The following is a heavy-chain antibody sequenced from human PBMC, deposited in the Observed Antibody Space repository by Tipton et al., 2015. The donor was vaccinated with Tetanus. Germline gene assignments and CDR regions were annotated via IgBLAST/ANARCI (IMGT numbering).Heavy chain of an antibody. CDR2: IYYTGST. V-gene: IGHV4-59*07. CDR1: GGSMNSYY. CDR3: ARLTGHSMDVVDYYYFGMDV. J-gene: IGHJ6*02. D-gene: IGHD2-21*01. Sequence: TLSLTCTVSGGSMNSYYWSWIRQPPGKGLEWIGYIYYTGSTNYNPSLKSGVTISLDTSKNQFSLKLTSVSAADTAVYYCARLTGHSMDVVDYYYFGMDVWGQGTKVNVSS.